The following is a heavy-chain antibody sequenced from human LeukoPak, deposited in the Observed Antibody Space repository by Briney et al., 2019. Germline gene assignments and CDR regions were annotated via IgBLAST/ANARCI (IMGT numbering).Heavy chain of an antibody. CDR2: IRVSDGAR. J-gene: IGHJ4*02. D-gene: IGHD6-13*01. CDR1: GFNFPTYA. V-gene: IGHV3-23*01. Sequence: GGSLRLSCAASGFNFPTYAMQWVRQAPGKGLEWVSSIRVSDGARFYADSVKGRFTTSRDNSKNTLFLQMNSLRVEDTAVYYCARAYSSSWYYYYWGQGTLVTVSS. CDR3: ARAYSSSWYYYY.